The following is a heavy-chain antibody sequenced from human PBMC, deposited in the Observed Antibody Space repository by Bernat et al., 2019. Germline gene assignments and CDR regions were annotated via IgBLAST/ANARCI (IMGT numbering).Heavy chain of an antibody. Sequence: EVQLVESGGGLVQPGGSLRLSCAVSGFTVSSNYMAWVRQAPGKGLEWVSTIYSGGSTYYADSVKGRFTISRDNSKNTFYLQMNSLRPEDTAVYYCAKEGDVVPTTFLFDYWGQGTLVTVSS. D-gene: IGHD2/OR15-2a*01. CDR1: GFTVSSNY. J-gene: IGHJ4*02. V-gene: IGHV3-66*02. CDR3: AKEGDVVPTTFLFDY. CDR2: IYSGGST.